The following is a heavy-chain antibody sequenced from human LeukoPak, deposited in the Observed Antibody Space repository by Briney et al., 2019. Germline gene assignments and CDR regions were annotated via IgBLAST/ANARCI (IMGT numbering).Heavy chain of an antibody. Sequence: GGSLRLSCAASGFTFSSYAMSWVRQAPGKGLEWVSAISGSGGSTYYADSVKGRFTISRDNSKNTLYLQMNSLRAEDTAVYYCSNPDYGDGNWFDPGGQGPLVTVSS. CDR1: GFTFSSYA. D-gene: IGHD4-17*01. V-gene: IGHV3-23*01. CDR3: SNPDYGDGNWFDP. J-gene: IGHJ5*02. CDR2: ISGSGGST.